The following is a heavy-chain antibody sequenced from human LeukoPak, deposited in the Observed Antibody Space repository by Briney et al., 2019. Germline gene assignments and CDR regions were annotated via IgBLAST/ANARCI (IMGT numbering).Heavy chain of an antibody. D-gene: IGHD3-10*01. CDR1: GYSFSSYW. J-gene: IGHJ4*02. CDR3: ARGVGGAGSF. CDR2: IDNYGRTT. Sequence: PGGSLRLSCAASGYSFSSYWMHWVRQVPGKGLVWVSRIDNYGRTTDYADSVKGRFTISRDNAQNTLYLQMNSLNAEDTAVYYCARGVGGAGSFWGQGTLVTVSS. V-gene: IGHV3-74*01.